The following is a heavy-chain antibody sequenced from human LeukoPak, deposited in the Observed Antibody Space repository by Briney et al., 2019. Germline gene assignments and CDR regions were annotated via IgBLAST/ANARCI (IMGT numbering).Heavy chain of an antibody. CDR2: ISGSGGST. CDR1: GFTFSSYA. Sequence: GGSLRLSCAASGFTFSSYAMSWVRQAPGKGLEWASAISGSGGSTYYADSVKGRFTISRDNSKNTLYLQMNSLRAEDTAVYYCAKGKFNYYGSGSYGLDYWGQGTLVTVSS. D-gene: IGHD3-10*01. CDR3: AKGKFNYYGSGSYGLDY. J-gene: IGHJ4*02. V-gene: IGHV3-23*01.